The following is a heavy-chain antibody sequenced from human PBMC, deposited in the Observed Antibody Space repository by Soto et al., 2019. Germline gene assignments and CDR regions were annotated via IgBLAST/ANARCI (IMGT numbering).Heavy chain of an antibody. Sequence: PGGSLRLSCAASGFTFSSYGMYWVRQAPGKGLEWVALISYDGSNKDYADSVKGRFTISRDNSKNTLYLQMNSLRAETTAVYYCARSGHGYVVYSGYWGQGTLVTVSS. CDR3: ARSGHGYVVYSGY. V-gene: IGHV3-33*05. D-gene: IGHD2-2*03. J-gene: IGHJ4*02. CDR2: ISYDGSNK. CDR1: GFTFSSYG.